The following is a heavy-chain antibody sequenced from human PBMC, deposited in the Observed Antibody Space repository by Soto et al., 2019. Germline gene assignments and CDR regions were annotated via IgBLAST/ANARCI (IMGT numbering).Heavy chain of an antibody. Sequence: QVQLVESGGGVVQPGRSLRLSCAASGFTFSSYGMHWVRQAPGKGLEWVAVIWYDGSNKYYADSVKGRFTISRDNSKNTLYRQMNSLRAEDTAVYYCARDWGYYGDYPFDWGQGTLVTVSS. D-gene: IGHD4-17*01. CDR2: IWYDGSNK. CDR3: ARDWGYYGDYPFD. V-gene: IGHV3-33*01. CDR1: GFTFSSYG. J-gene: IGHJ4*02.